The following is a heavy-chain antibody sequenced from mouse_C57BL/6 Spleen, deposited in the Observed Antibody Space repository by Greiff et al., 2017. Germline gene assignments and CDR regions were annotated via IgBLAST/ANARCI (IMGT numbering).Heavy chain of an antibody. CDR1: GFTFSSYA. D-gene: IGHD2-1*01. CDR2: ISSGGDYI. J-gene: IGHJ2*01. CDR3: TRDLLGGYYFDY. Sequence: EVKLVESGEGLVKPGGSLKLSCAASGFTFSSYAMSWVRQTPEKRLEWVAYISSGGDYIYYADTVKGRFTISRDNARNTLYLQMSSLKSEDTAMYYCTRDLLGGYYFDYWGQGTTLTVSS. V-gene: IGHV5-9-1*02.